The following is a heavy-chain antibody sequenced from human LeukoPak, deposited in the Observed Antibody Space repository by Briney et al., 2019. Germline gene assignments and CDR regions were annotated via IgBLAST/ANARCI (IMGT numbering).Heavy chain of an antibody. CDR1: GFTFSSYS. V-gene: IGHV3-21*01. D-gene: IGHD5-24*01. Sequence: PGGSLRLSCAASGFTFSSYSMNWFRQTPGKGLEWVSSISSSSSYIYYADSVKGRFTISRDNAKNSLYLQMNSLRAEDTAVYYCARDMMATIIGFDYWGQGTLVTVSS. J-gene: IGHJ4*02. CDR2: ISSSSSYI. CDR3: ARDMMATIIGFDY.